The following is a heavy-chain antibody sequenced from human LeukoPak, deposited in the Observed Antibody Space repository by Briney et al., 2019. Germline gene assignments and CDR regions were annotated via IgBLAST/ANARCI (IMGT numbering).Heavy chain of an antibody. CDR2: ITGYNANT. Sequence: ASVKLSCKTSGYSFTTFGISWVRQAPGQGLEWTGWITGYNANTNYAQKFQGRVTVTIDTSTTTVFMELRSLESDDTAVYFCARHTSGIYIPDGALEIWGQGTMVTVSS. D-gene: IGHD1-26*01. CDR3: ARHTSGIYIPDGALEI. V-gene: IGHV1-18*01. CDR1: GYSFTTFG. J-gene: IGHJ3*02.